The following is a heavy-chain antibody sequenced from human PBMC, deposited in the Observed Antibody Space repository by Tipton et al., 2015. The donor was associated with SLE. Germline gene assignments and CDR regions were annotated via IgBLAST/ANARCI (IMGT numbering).Heavy chain of an antibody. CDR2: IYYSGST. D-gene: IGHD3-22*01. Sequence: TLSLTCTVSGGSISSGDYYWSWIRQPPGKGLEWIGYIYYSGSTYYNPSLKSRVTISVDTSKNQSSLKLSSVTAADTAVYYCASDGDDSSGAFDIWGQGTMVTVSS. CDR3: ASDGDDSSGAFDI. CDR1: GGSISSGDYY. V-gene: IGHV4-30-4*01. J-gene: IGHJ3*02.